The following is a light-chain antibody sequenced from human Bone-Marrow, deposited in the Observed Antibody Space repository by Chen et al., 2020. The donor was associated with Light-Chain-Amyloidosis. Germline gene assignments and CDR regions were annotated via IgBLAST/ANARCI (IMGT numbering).Light chain of an antibody. CDR3: QQGSIWPLT. CDR1: QSVDNF. CDR2: EIF. J-gene: IGKJ4*01. Sequence: EIVLTQSPATLSLSPGERATLSCRASQSVDNFLAWYQQRPGQAPRLLIYEIFKRATGIPDRFSGSGSGTYFSLTISSLEPDDFAVYYCQQGSIWPLTFGGETKVEIK. V-gene: IGKV3-11*01.